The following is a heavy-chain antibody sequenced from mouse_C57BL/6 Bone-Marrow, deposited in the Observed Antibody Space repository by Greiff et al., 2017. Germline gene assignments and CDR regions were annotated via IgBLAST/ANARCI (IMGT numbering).Heavy chain of an antibody. Sequence: QVQLQQSGAELARPGASVKMSCKASGYTFTSYTMHWVKQRPGQGLEWIGYINPSSGYTTYNQKFKDKSTLTADKSSSTAYMQLSSLTSEDSAVYYCARCGYYKCYAMDYWGQGTSVTVSS. CDR1: GYTFTSYT. V-gene: IGHV1-4*01. CDR2: INPSSGYT. CDR3: ARCGYYKCYAMDY. D-gene: IGHD2-3*01. J-gene: IGHJ4*01.